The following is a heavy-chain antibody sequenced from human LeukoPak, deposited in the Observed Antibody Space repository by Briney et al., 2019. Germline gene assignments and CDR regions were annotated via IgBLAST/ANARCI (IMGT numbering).Heavy chain of an antibody. CDR1: GFTFSSYG. V-gene: IGHV3-33*01. CDR2: IWFDGSYK. CDR3: ARGMSVTYNAIDG. D-gene: IGHD1-1*01. Sequence: PRGSLRLSCAASGFTFSSYGMHWVRQAPGKGLEWVAVIWFDGSYKYYADSVKGRFTISRDNSKNTLYLQMNSLRAEDTAVYYCARGMSVTYNAIDGRGQGTLVTVSS. J-gene: IGHJ1*01.